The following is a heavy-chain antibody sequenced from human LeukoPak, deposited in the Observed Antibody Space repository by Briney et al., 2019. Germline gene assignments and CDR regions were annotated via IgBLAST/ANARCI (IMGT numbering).Heavy chain of an antibody. D-gene: IGHD2-15*01. CDR1: GGTFSSYA. CDR3: ARDRGGGRAADYWYFDL. CDR2: IIPIFGAA. J-gene: IGHJ2*01. Sequence: SVKVSCKASGGTFSSYAISWVRQAPGQGLEWMGGIIPIFGAAIYAQKFQGRVTITADESTSTAYMELSSLRSEDTAVYYCARDRGGGRAADYWYFDLWGRGTLVTVSS. V-gene: IGHV1-69*13.